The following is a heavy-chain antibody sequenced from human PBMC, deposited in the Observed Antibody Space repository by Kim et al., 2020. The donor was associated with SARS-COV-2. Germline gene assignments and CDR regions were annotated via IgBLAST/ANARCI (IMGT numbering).Heavy chain of an antibody. CDR2: IWYDGSNK. V-gene: IGHV3-33*06. Sequence: GGSLRLSCAASGFTFSSYGMHWVRQAPGKGLEWVAVIWYDGSNKYYADSVKGRFTISRDNSKNTLYLQMNSLRAEDTAVYYCAKDSNGGISIYYFDYWGQGTLVTVSS. J-gene: IGHJ4*02. D-gene: IGHD1-26*01. CDR1: GFTFSSYG. CDR3: AKDSNGGISIYYFDY.